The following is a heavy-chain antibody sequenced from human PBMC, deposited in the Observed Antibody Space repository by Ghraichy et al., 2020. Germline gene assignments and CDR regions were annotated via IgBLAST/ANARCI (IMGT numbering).Heavy chain of an antibody. CDR1: GFTFSSYG. D-gene: IGHD2-15*01. CDR2: IWYDGSNK. CDR3: ARDLGGYCSGGSCYAGWFDP. J-gene: IGHJ5*02. V-gene: IGHV3-33*01. Sequence: GGSLRLSCAASGFTFSSYGMHWVRQAPGKGLEWVAVIWYDGSNKYYADSVKGRFTISRDNSKNTLYLQMNSLRAEDTAVYYCARDLGGYCSGGSCYAGWFDPWGQGTLVTVSS.